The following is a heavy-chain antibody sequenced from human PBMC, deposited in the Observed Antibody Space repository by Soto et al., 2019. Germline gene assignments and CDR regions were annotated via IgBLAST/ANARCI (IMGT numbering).Heavy chain of an antibody. CDR2: IYHSGNT. D-gene: IGHD3-10*01. CDR3: GRRWGEGRVDY. Sequence: QVQLQESGPGLVKPSGTLSLTCAVSGGSISSSNWWSWVRQPPGKGLEWIGEIYHSGNTNYNPSLKRRITMAVDKTKNQFPLKLSPVDAADTVVYYWGRRWGEGRVDYWGQGTLVTVSS. J-gene: IGHJ4*02. V-gene: IGHV4-4*02. CDR1: GGSISSSNW.